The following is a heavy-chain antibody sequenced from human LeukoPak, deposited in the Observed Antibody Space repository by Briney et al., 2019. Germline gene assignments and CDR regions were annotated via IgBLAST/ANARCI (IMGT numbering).Heavy chain of an antibody. D-gene: IGHD3-22*01. J-gene: IGHJ4*02. V-gene: IGHV4-59*01. CDR2: IYYTGST. Sequence: SETLSLTCTVSGGSISSYYWSWIRQPPGKGLEWIAYIYYTGSTSYNPSLKSRVTISVDTSKNQFSLKLSSVTAADTAVYYCARDDSSGYYLDYWGQGTLVTVSS. CDR1: GGSISSYY. CDR3: ARDDSSGYYLDY.